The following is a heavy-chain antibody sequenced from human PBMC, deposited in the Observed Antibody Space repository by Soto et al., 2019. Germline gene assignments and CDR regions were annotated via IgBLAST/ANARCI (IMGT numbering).Heavy chain of an antibody. CDR1: GFTFSSYA. Sequence: GGSMRLSCAASGFTFSSYAMSWVRQAPGKGLEWVSAISGSGGSTYYADSVKGRFTISRDNSKNTLYLQMNSLRAEDTAVYYCAKDYDSSLSPYWGQGTLVTVSS. J-gene: IGHJ4*02. CDR2: ISGSGGST. V-gene: IGHV3-23*01. CDR3: AKDYDSSLSPY. D-gene: IGHD3-22*01.